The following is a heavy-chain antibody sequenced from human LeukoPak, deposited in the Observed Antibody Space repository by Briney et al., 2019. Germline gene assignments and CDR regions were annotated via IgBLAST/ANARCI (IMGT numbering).Heavy chain of an antibody. CDR3: ARLHDYGDSADY. CDR2: IYYSGST. D-gene: IGHD4-17*01. Sequence: SETLSLTCTVSGDSISSGSHFWGWIRQPPGKGLEWIGSIYYSGSTYYNPSLKSRVTISVDTSKNQFSLKLSSVTAADTAVYYCARLHDYGDSADYWGQGTLVTVSS. V-gene: IGHV4-39*01. CDR1: GDSISSGSHF. J-gene: IGHJ4*02.